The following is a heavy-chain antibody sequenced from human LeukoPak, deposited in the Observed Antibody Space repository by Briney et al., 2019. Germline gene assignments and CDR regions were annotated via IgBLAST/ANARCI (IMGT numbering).Heavy chain of an antibody. CDR2: IYSGGST. D-gene: IGHD3-16*02. J-gene: IGHJ4*02. CDR3: ARALGSYRYYAPSPYYFDY. CDR1: GFTVSSNY. Sequence: PGGSLRLSCAASGFTVSSNYMSWVRQAPGKGLEWVSVIYSGGSTYYADSVKGRFTISRDNSKNTLYLQMNSLRAEDTAVYYCARALGSYRYYAPSPYYFDYWGQGTLVTVSS. V-gene: IGHV3-53*01.